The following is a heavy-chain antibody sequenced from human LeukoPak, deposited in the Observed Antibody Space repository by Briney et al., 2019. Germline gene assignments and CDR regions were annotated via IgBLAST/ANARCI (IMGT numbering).Heavy chain of an antibody. V-gene: IGHV4-61*02. J-gene: IGHJ4*02. Sequence: SETLSFTCTVSGGSISCGSYYWSWIRQPAGKGLEWIGRIYTSGSTNYNPSLKSRVTISVDTSKNQFSFKLSSATAADTAVYYCAVIRGYSSSWYIDYWGQGTLVTVSS. CDR2: IYTSGST. CDR3: AVIRGYSSSWYIDY. CDR1: GGSISCGSYY. D-gene: IGHD6-13*01.